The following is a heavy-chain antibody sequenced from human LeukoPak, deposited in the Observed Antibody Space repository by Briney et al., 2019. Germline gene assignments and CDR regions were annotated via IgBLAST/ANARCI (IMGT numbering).Heavy chain of an antibody. J-gene: IGHJ3*02. CDR1: GYTFTGYY. D-gene: IGHD1-26*01. Sequence: ASVKVSCKASGYTFTGYYMHWVRQAPGQGREWMGWINPNSGGTNYAQKCQGRVTMTRDTSISTAYMELRRLRSDDTAVYYCARVESGSSDAFDIWGQGTMVTVSS. V-gene: IGHV1-2*02. CDR2: INPNSGGT. CDR3: ARVESGSSDAFDI.